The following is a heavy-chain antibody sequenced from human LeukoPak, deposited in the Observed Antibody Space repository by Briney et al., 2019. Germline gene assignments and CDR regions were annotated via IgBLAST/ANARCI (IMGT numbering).Heavy chain of an antibody. J-gene: IGHJ6*03. Sequence: SETLSLTCAVYGGSFSSYYWSWIRQPPGKGLEWIGYIYYSGSTNYNPSLKSRVTISVDTSKNQFSLKLSSVTAADTAVYYCARERGYSGYDDYYYYYMDVWGKGTTVTISS. V-gene: IGHV4-59*12. CDR3: ARERGYSGYDDYYYYYMDV. D-gene: IGHD5-12*01. CDR1: GGSFSSYY. CDR2: IYYSGST.